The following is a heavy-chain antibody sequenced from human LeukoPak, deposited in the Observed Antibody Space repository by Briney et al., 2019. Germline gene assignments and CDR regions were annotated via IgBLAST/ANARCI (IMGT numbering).Heavy chain of an antibody. D-gene: IGHD3-22*01. J-gene: IGHJ4*02. V-gene: IGHV3-23*01. CDR1: GFTLSSYA. CDR3: AKEITMIVVHHTVIDY. Sequence: GGSLRLSCAASGFTLSSYAMSWVRQAPGKGLEWVSGISGSGGSTYYADSVKGRFTISRDNSKNTLYLQMNSLRAEDTAVYYCAKEITMIVVHHTVIDYWGQGTLVAVSS. CDR2: ISGSGGST.